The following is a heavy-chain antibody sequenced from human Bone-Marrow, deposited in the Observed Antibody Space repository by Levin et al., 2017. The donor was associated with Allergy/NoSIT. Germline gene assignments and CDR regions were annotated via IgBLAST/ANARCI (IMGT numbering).Heavy chain of an antibody. CDR3: AKVNGWTYSYGFFDY. V-gene: IGHV4-59*01. CDR1: GDSISGGY. CDR2: IFPSGST. J-gene: IGHJ4*02. D-gene: IGHD5-18*01. Sequence: PSETLSLTCTVSGDSISGGYWSWIRQPPGKGLEWIGYIFPSGSTNFNPSLKSRVTISADTSKSQFSLKLSSVTAADTAVYYCAKVNGWTYSYGFFDYWGQGTLVTVSS.